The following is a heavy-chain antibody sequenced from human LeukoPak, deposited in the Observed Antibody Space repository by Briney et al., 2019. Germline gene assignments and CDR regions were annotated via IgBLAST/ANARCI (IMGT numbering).Heavy chain of an antibody. CDR1: GGSFSGYY. J-gene: IGHJ4*02. D-gene: IGHD2-2*02. CDR2: INHSGST. Sequence: SETLSLTCAVYGGSFSGYYWSWIRQPPGKGLEWIGEINHSGSTNYSPSLKSRVTISVDTSKNQFSLKLSSVTAADTAVYYCARESATAIYDYWGQGTLVTVSS. V-gene: IGHV4-34*01. CDR3: ARESATAIYDY.